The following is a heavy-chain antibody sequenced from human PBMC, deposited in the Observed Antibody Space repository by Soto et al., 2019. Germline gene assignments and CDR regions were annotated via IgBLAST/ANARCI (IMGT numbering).Heavy chain of an antibody. V-gene: IGHV1-69*02. Sequence: ASVKVSCKASGGTFSSYTISWVRQAPGQGLEWMGRIIPILGIANYAQKFQGRVTITADKSTSTAYMELSSLRSEDTAVYYCASSVYCSGGSCYSFDYWGQGTLVTVSS. CDR3: ASSVYCSGGSCYSFDY. CDR1: GGTFSSYT. CDR2: IIPILGIA. D-gene: IGHD2-15*01. J-gene: IGHJ4*02.